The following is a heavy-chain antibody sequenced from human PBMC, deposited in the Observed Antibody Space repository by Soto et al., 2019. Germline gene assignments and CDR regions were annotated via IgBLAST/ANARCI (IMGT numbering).Heavy chain of an antibody. Sequence: GRELRLSWAASAGTFSTYGVHLFRHAPGKKMKWVAVISYDGSNKYYADSVKGRFTISRDNSKNTLYLQMNSLRAEDTAVYYCAKDSTVTTRLSRRSIDVWCTGPTVTGSS. CDR2: ISYDGSNK. CDR1: AGTFSTYG. D-gene: IGHD4-4*01. V-gene: IGHV3-30*18. J-gene: IGHJ6*03. CDR3: AKDSTVTTRLSRRSIDV.